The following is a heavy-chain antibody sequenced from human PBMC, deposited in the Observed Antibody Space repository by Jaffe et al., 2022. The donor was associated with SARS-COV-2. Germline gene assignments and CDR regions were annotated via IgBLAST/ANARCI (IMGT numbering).Heavy chain of an antibody. CDR2: IYYSGST. CDR3: ARGLVGATSDPYYYGMDV. J-gene: IGHJ6*02. V-gene: IGHV4-59*01. CDR1: GGSISSYY. Sequence: QVQLQESGPGLVKPSETLSLTCTVSGGSISSYYWSWIRQPPGKGLEWIGYIYYSGSTNYNPSLKSRVTISVDTSKNQFSLKLSSVTAADTAVYYCARGLVGATSDPYYYGMDVWGQGTTVTVSS. D-gene: IGHD1-26*01.